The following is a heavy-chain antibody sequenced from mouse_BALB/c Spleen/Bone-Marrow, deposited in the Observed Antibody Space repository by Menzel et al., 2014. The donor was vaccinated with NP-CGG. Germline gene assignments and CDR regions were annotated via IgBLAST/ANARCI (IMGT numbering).Heavy chain of an antibody. Sequence: DVMLVESGGGLVQPGGSRKLSCAASGFTFSSFGMHWVRQAPEKGLEWVAYISSGSSTIYYADTVKGRFTISRDNPKNTLFLQMTSLRSEDTAMYYCEGDYDYFDYWGQGTTLTVSS. CDR2: ISSGSSTI. J-gene: IGHJ2*01. CDR1: GFTFSSFG. CDR3: EGDYDYFDY. D-gene: IGHD2-4*01. V-gene: IGHV5-17*02.